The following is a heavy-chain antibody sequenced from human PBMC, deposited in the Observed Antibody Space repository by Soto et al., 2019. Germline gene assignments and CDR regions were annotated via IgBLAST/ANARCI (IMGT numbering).Heavy chain of an antibody. CDR2: FDPEDGET. CDR1: GYTLTELS. D-gene: IGHD6-19*01. Sequence: ASVKVSCKVSGYTLTELSMHWVRQAPGKGLEWMGGFDPEDGETIYAQKFQGRVTMTEDTSTDTAYMELSSLRSEDTAVYYCVLRIAVAGSDAFDIWGQGTMVTVSS. J-gene: IGHJ3*02. V-gene: IGHV1-24*01. CDR3: VLRIAVAGSDAFDI.